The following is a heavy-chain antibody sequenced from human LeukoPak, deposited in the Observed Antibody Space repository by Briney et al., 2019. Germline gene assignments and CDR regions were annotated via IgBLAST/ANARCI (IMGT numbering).Heavy chain of an antibody. V-gene: IGHV3-74*01. CDR1: GFTFSSYW. CDR2: INSDGSST. Sequence: PGGSLRLSCAASGFTFSSYWMHWVRQAPGKGLVWVSRINSDGSSTSYADSVKGRFTISRDNAKTSVYLQMNSLRVEDTAVYYCAREGVGGFDSWGQGTLVTVSS. D-gene: IGHD3-10*01. CDR3: AREGVGGFDS. J-gene: IGHJ5*01.